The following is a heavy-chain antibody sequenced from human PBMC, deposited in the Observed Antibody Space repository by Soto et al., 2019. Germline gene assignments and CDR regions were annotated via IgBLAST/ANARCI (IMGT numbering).Heavy chain of an antibody. CDR2: ISGSSSYI. CDR3: ARTDYGDYVRGAFDI. D-gene: IGHD4-17*01. J-gene: IGHJ3*02. Sequence: EVQLVESGGGLVKPGGSLRLSCAASGFTFSSHNMNWVRQAPGKGLEWVSGISGSSSYIFYADSVKGRFTISRDNAKNSLYLQMNSLRVEDTAVYYCARTDYGDYVRGAFDIWGQGTMVTVSS. V-gene: IGHV3-21*01. CDR1: GFTFSSHN.